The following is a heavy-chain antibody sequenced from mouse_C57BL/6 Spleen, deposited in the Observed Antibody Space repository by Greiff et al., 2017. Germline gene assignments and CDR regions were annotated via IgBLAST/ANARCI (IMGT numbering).Heavy chain of an antibody. CDR1: GYAFSSYW. D-gene: IGHD2-5*01. CDR3: ARGAYYSNYVFDY. CDR2: IYPGVGDT. V-gene: IGHV1-80*01. J-gene: IGHJ2*01. Sequence: QVQLQQSGAELVKPGASVKISCKASGYAFSSYWMNWVKQGPGKGLEWIGQIYPGVGDTNYNGKFKGKATLTADKSSSTAYMQLSSLTSEDSAVYFCARGAYYSNYVFDYWGQGTTLTVSS.